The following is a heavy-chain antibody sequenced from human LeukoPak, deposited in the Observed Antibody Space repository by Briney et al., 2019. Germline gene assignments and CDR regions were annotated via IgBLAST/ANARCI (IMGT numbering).Heavy chain of an antibody. J-gene: IGHJ5*02. Sequence: GGSLRLSCVASGITFSNYAVSWVRQAPGKGLEWVSVLYSGGTTYYPDSVKGRFTVSRDNSKNTLYLQMNSLRAEDTAVYYCARLRGTGTAWFDPWGQGTLVTVSS. D-gene: IGHD1-7*01. CDR1: GITFSNYA. CDR3: ARLRGTGTAWFDP. V-gene: IGHV3-53*01. CDR2: LYSGGTT.